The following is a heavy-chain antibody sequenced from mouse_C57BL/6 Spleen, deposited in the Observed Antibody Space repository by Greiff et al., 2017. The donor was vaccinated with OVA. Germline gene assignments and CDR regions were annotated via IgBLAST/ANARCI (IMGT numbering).Heavy chain of an antibody. CDR2: IWGVGST. CDR1: GFSLTSYG. CDR3: ASTIEGAMDY. J-gene: IGHJ4*01. V-gene: IGHV2-6*01. Sequence: VKLQESGPGLVAPSQSLSITCTVSGFSLTSYGVDWVRQSPGKGLEWLGVIWGVGSTNYNSALKSRLSISKDNSKSQVFLKMNRLQTDDTAMYYCASTIEGAMDYWGQGTSVTVSS.